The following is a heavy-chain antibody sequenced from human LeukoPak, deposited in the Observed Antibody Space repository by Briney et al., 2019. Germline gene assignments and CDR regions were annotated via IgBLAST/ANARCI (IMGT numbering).Heavy chain of an antibody. V-gene: IGHV3-21*01. CDR1: GFTFSTYS. D-gene: IGHD6-6*01. Sequence: GGSLRLSCAASGFTFSTYSMNWVRQAPGQGLEWVSSMSGSSSYIYSADSLKGRFTISRDNAKNSLYLQMNSLRAEDTAVYYCARLDYFYAMDVWGQGTTVTVS. J-gene: IGHJ6*02. CDR2: MSGSSSYI. CDR3: ARLDYFYAMDV.